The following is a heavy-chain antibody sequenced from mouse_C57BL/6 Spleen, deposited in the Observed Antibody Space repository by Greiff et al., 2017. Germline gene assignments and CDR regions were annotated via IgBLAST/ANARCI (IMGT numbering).Heavy chain of an antibody. Sequence: QVQLQQPGAELVKPGASVKLSCKASGYTFTSYWMHWVKQRPGQGLEWIGMIHPNSGSTNYNEKFKSKAKLTVDKSSGTAYMQLSSLTSEDSAVYYCARGLYDSYAMDYWGQGTSVTVSS. D-gene: IGHD2-3*01. CDR3: ARGLYDSYAMDY. J-gene: IGHJ4*01. CDR2: IHPNSGST. CDR1: GYTFTSYW. V-gene: IGHV1-64*01.